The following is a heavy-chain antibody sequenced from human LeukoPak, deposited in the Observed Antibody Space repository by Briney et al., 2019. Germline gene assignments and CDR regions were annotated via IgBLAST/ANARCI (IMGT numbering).Heavy chain of an antibody. Sequence: SETLSLTCTVSGGSISSSSYYWGWIRQPRGKGLEWIGSIYYSGSTYYNPSLKSRVTISVDTSKNQFSLKLSSVTAADTAVYYCARHGGENWFDPWGQGTLVTVSS. CDR3: ARHGGENWFDP. CDR1: GGSISSSSYY. D-gene: IGHD3-16*01. J-gene: IGHJ5*02. CDR2: IYYSGST. V-gene: IGHV4-39*01.